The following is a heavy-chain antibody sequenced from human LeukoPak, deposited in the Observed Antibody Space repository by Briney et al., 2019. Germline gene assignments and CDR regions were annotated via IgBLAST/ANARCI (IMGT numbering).Heavy chain of an antibody. CDR1: GYSFTSYW. CDR3: AIAVAGTHFDY. CDR2: IYPGDSET. D-gene: IGHD6-19*01. V-gene: IGHV5-51*01. J-gene: IGHJ4*02. Sequence: GESLKISCKGSGYSFTSYWIGWVRQMPGKGLEWMGIIYPGDSETRHSPSFEGQVTVSADKSIRTAYLQWSSLKASDSAMYYCAIAVAGTHFDYWGQGTLVTVSS.